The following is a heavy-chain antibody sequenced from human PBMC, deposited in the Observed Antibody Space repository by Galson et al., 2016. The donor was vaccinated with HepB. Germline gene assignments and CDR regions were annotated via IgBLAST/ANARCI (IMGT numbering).Heavy chain of an antibody. CDR1: GFPFNNAW. V-gene: IGHV3-15*01. J-gene: IGHJ6*03. D-gene: IGHD2-8*02. CDR3: TTEYWYYMDV. Sequence: SLRLSCAASGFPFNNAWLHWVRQAPGKGLEWVGLIRSKNNGGATSTYAAPVEGRFTISRDDSKNTLYLQMNSLKNEDTAVYYCTTEYWYYMDVWGKGTTVTVSS. CDR2: IRSKNNGGAT.